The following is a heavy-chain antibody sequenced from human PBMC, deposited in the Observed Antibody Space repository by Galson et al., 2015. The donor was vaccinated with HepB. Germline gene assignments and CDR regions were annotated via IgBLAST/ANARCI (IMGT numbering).Heavy chain of an antibody. V-gene: IGHV3-30-3*01. CDR3: ARDGLVTAFKSRPYYYYYYMDV. Sequence: SLRLSCAASGFTFSSYAMHWVRQAPGKGLEWVAVISYDGSNKYYADSVKGRFTISRDNSKNTLYLQMNSLRAEDTAVYYCARDGLVTAFKSRPYYYYYYMDVWGKGTTVTVSS. CDR1: GFTFSSYA. D-gene: IGHD2-21*02. CDR2: ISYDGSNK. J-gene: IGHJ6*03.